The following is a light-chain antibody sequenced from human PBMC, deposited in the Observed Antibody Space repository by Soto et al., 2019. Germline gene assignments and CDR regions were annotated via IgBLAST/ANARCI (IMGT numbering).Light chain of an antibody. CDR1: SSDVGNGYDS. V-gene: IGLV2-14*01. CDR3: QSYDTSLRDYV. J-gene: IGLJ1*01. CDR2: EVT. Sequence: QSALTQPASVSGSPGQSITISCSGSSSDVGNGYDSVSWYQQHPGKAPKLIIYEVTNRPSGVSSRFSGSKSGTSASLAITGLQAEDEADYYCQSYDTSLRDYVFGTGTKVTVL.